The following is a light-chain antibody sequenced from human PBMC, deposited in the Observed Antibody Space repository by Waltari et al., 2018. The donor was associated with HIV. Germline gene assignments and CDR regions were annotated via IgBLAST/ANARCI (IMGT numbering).Light chain of an antibody. CDR1: KLGNKY. V-gene: IGLV3-1*01. Sequence: SSELIQPPSMSVSPGQTASITCSGDKLGNKYASWYQQKPGQYPVLVMYQDNKRPADIPERCSGANSGDTATLTISGTQALDEADYYCQAWDTSGVVFGGGTKLTVL. CDR2: QDN. J-gene: IGLJ2*01. CDR3: QAWDTSGVV.